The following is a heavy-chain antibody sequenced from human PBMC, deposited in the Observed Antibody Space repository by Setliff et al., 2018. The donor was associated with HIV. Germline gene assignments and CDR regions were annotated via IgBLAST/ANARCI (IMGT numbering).Heavy chain of an antibody. Sequence: GESLKISCAASGFTFSSYAMHWVRQAPGKGLEWVSVISGTGGSTYYADSLKGRFTISRDNSKNMVYLQMNSLRAEDTAEYYCAKELAASGLGYFDSWGRGILVTVSS. CDR1: GFTFSSYA. CDR2: ISGTGGST. V-gene: IGHV3-23*01. J-gene: IGHJ4*02. D-gene: IGHD3-22*01. CDR3: AKELAASGLGYFDS.